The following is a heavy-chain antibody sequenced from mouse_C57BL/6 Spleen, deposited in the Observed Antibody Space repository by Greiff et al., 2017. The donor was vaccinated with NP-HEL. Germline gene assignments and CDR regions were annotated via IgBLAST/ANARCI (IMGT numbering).Heavy chain of an antibody. J-gene: IGHJ2*01. D-gene: IGHD2-5*01. CDR2: IYPGDGDT. CDR1: GYAFSSYW. V-gene: IGHV1-80*01. Sequence: VKLVESGAELVKPGASVKISCKASGYAFSSYWMNWVKQRPGKGLEWIGQIYPGDGDTNYNGKFKGKATLTADKSSSTAYMQLSSLTSEDSAVYFCARGAPYYSNPFYFDYWGQGTTLTVSS. CDR3: ARGAPYYSNPFYFDY.